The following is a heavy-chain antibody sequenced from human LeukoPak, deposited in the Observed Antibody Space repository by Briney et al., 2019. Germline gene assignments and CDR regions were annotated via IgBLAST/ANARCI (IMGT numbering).Heavy chain of an antibody. Sequence: GGSLRLSCAASGFTFSSYGMHWVRQAPGKGLEWVAVIWYDGSNKYYADSVKGRFTISRDNSKNTLYLQMNSLRAEDTAVYYCARDLGSSSPYYYYGMDVWGQGTTVTVSS. CDR3: ARDLGSSSPYYYYGMDV. CDR2: IWYDGSNK. V-gene: IGHV3-33*01. D-gene: IGHD6-6*01. J-gene: IGHJ6*02. CDR1: GFTFSSYG.